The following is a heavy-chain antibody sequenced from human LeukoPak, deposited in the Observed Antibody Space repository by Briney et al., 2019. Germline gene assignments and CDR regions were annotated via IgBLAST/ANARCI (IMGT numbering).Heavy chain of an antibody. V-gene: IGHV3-13*01. J-gene: IGHJ4*02. CDR3: AREYVWGSYRYFDY. CDR2: IGTAGDT. D-gene: IGHD3-16*02. Sequence: GGSLRLSCAASGFTFSSYDMHWVRQATGKGLEWVSAIGTAGDTYYPGSVKGRFTISRENAKNSLYLQMNSLSAGDTAVYYCAREYVWGSYRYFDYWGQGTLVTVSS. CDR1: GFTFSSYD.